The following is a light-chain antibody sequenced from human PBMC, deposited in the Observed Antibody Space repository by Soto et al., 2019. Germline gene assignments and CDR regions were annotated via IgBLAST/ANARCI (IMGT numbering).Light chain of an antibody. CDR2: DVI. CDR3: CSYAGDYTFV. J-gene: IGLJ1*01. V-gene: IGLV2-11*01. Sequence: QSALIQPRSVSGSPGQSVTISCTGTSSDVGVYKYVSWYRQHPGKAPKLMIYDVITRPSGVPDRFSGSKSGNTASLTISGLQAEDEADYYCCSYAGDYTFVFGSGPNVTVL. CDR1: SSDVGVYKY.